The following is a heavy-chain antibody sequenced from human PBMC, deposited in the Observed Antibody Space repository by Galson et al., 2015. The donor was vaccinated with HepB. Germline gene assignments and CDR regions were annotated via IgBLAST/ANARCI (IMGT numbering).Heavy chain of an antibody. CDR2: ISAYNGNT. J-gene: IGHJ4*02. CDR1: GYTFTSYG. V-gene: IGHV1-18*04. D-gene: IGHD3-10*01. Sequence: SVKVSCKASGYTFTSYGISWVRQAPGQGLEWMGWISAYNGNTNYAQKLQGRVTMTTDTSTSTAYMELRSLRSDDTAVYYCARSVLWFGELSNDDYWGQGTLVTVSS. CDR3: ARSVLWFGELSNDDY.